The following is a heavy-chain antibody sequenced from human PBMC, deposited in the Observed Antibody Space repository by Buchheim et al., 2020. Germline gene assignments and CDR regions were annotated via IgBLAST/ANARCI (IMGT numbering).Heavy chain of an antibody. J-gene: IGHJ5*01. D-gene: IGHD6-19*01. CDR1: GGSISSYY. Sequence: QVQLQESGPGLVKPSETLSLTCTVSGGSISSYYWSWIRQPPGKGLEWIGYIYYSGSTNYNPSLKSRVTISVDTSKNQFSLKLSSVTAADTAVYYCARSYSSGWYHWFDSWGQGTL. CDR3: ARSYSSGWYHWFDS. CDR2: IYYSGST. V-gene: IGHV4-59*08.